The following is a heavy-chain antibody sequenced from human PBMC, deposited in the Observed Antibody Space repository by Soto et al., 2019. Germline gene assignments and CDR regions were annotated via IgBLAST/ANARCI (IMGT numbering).Heavy chain of an antibody. J-gene: IGHJ3*02. Sequence: SETLSLTCTVSGGSISSYYWSWIRQPAGKGLEWIGRIYTSGSTNYDPSLKSRVTMSVDTSKNQFSLKLSSVTAADTAVYYCARAPGYGGNSNAFDIWGQGTMVTVSS. CDR2: IYTSGST. CDR3: ARAPGYGGNSNAFDI. CDR1: GGSISSYY. V-gene: IGHV4-4*07. D-gene: IGHD4-17*01.